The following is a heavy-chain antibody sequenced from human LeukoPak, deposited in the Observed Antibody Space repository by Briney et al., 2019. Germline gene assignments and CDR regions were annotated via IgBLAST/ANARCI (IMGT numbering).Heavy chain of an antibody. CDR1: GLTFSSYG. Sequence: PGGSLRLSCEASGLTFSSYGMHWVRQAPGKGLERVASISYDESERYYGDSVKGRFTISRDNSKNTLYLQINSLRAEDTALYYCAKDFRGRGYNYGTVFDHWGQGTLVTVSS. V-gene: IGHV3-30*18. CDR3: AKDFRGRGYNYGTVFDH. J-gene: IGHJ4*02. CDR2: ISYDESER. D-gene: IGHD5-18*01.